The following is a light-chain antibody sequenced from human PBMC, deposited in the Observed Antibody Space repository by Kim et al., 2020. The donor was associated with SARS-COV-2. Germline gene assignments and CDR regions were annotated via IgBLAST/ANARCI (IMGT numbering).Light chain of an antibody. Sequence: SAAVGDTCIITGRARHSIRGWLAWLQQKPGKAPKLLIYDASSLKSGVPSRFSGSGSGTEIPLTISSLQPDYFGTYYCQQYNSYWTFGQGTKVEIK. V-gene: IGKV1-5*01. CDR2: DAS. CDR3: QQYNSYWT. J-gene: IGKJ1*01. CDR1: HSIRGW.